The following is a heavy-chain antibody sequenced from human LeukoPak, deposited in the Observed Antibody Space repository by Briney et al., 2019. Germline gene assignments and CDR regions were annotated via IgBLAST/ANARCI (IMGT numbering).Heavy chain of an antibody. CDR1: GFTFSDYY. V-gene: IGHV3-11*01. CDR3: ARESYCGSGNYFNFDS. CDR2: ISNRGGAT. Sequence: GGSLRLSCAASGFTFSDYYMSWIRQAPGKGLEWVAYISNRGGATNYVDSVRGRFTISSDNSKKSLYLEIKSLRAEDTAIYFCARESYCGSGNYFNFDSWGQGILVTVSS. J-gene: IGHJ4*02. D-gene: IGHD3-10*01.